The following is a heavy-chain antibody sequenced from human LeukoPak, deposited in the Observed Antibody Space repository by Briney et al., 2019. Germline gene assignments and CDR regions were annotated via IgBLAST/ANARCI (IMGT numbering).Heavy chain of an antibody. D-gene: IGHD2-2*03. CDR1: GVSISSYY. V-gene: IGHV4-59*01. J-gene: IGHJ6*04. CDR2: IYYSGST. CDR3: ARDRSLDIVVVPDYYYGMDV. Sequence: KPSETLPLTCPVSGVSISSYYWSWIRQPPGKGLEWIGYIYYSGSTNYNPSLKSQVTISVDTSKNQFSLKLSSVTAADTAVYYCARDRSLDIVVVPDYYYGMDVWGKGTTVTVSS.